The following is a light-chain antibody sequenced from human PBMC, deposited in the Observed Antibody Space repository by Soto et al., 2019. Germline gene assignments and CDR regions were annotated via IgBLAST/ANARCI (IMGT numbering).Light chain of an antibody. V-gene: IGLV2-14*01. J-gene: IGLJ1*01. CDR1: SSDIAGYNY. CDR2: EVT. CDR3: NSYTSASFYV. Sequence: QSALTQPPSASGSPGQSVTISCTGTSSDIAGYNYVSWYQQHPGKAPKLLIYEVTSRASGVSHRFSGSKSGNTASLTISGLQAEDEAEYYCNSYTSASFYVFGTGTKVTVL.